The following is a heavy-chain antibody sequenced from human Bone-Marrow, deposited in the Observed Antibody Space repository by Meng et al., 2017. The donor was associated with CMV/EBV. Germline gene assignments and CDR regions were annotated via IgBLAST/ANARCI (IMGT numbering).Heavy chain of an antibody. V-gene: IGHV4-4*07. CDR3: ARDVSSVTLFEP. J-gene: IGHJ5*02. D-gene: IGHD4-11*01. CDR2: SYPSASS. CDR1: GLSHRSHY. Sequence: LLLQGPGPGLVQPAPTLSLPCVCSGLSHRSHYWGPSRHRAGPGLDWGGRSYPSASSDHFPSLKSRDTILDVTSQMLFALKLCSVTAADTAVHYCARDVSSVTLFEPWPQRTLVTVSS.